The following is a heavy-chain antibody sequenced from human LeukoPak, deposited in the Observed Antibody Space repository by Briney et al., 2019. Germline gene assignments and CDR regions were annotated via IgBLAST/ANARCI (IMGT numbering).Heavy chain of an antibody. CDR3: ASHYGSGSPDY. Sequence: GGSLRLSCAASGFTFSSYAMSWVRQAPGKGLEWVSVIYSGGSTYYADSVKGRFTISRDNSKNTLYLQMNSLRAEDTAVYYCASHYGSGSPDYWGQGTLVTVSS. D-gene: IGHD3-10*01. CDR1: GFTFSSYA. V-gene: IGHV3-53*01. J-gene: IGHJ4*02. CDR2: IYSGGST.